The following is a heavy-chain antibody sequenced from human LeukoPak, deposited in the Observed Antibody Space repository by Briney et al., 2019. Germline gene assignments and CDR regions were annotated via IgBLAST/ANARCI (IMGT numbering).Heavy chain of an antibody. D-gene: IGHD2-8*02. CDR1: GFTFSSYA. Sequence: GGSLRLSCAASGFTFSSYAMHWVRQAPGKGLEWVAVISYDGSNKYYADSVKGRFTISRDNSKNTLYLQMNSLRAEDTAVYYCARGALVGAFDIWGQGTMVTVSS. J-gene: IGHJ3*02. V-gene: IGHV3-30-3*01. CDR3: ARGALVGAFDI. CDR2: ISYDGSNK.